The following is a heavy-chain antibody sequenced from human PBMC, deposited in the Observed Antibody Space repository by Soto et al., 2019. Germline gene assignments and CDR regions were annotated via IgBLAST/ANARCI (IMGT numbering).Heavy chain of an antibody. V-gene: IGHV4-39*01. CDR1: GGSISSSRYY. J-gene: IGHJ6*02. CDR3: ERQLRINHYGMDV. CDR2: IYYSGST. Sequence: ATLSLAYTVSGGSISSSRYYWGWIRQPPGKGLEWIGSIYYSGSTYYNPSLKSRVTISVDTSKNQFSLKLSSVTAADTAVYYCERQLRINHYGMDVWGQGTTVTVSS.